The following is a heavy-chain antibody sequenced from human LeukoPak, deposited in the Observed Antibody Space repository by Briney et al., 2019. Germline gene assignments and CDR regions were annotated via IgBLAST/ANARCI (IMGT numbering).Heavy chain of an antibody. Sequence: GGSLRLSCAASGFIFSSYWMSWVRQAPGKGLEWLANIKQSGSEKYYVDSVKGRFTISRDNAKNSLYLQMNSLRAEDTAVYYCARPTRSAANDYWGQGTLVTVSS. CDR3: ARPTRSAANDY. CDR1: GFIFSSYW. J-gene: IGHJ4*02. CDR2: IKQSGSEK. V-gene: IGHV3-7*01. D-gene: IGHD6-13*01.